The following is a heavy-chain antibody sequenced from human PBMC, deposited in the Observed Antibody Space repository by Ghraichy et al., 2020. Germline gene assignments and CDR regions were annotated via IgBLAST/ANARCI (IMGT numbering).Heavy chain of an antibody. D-gene: IGHD5-18*01. Sequence: GESLNISCAASGFTFSSYSMNWVRQAPGKGLEWVSSISSSSSYIYYADSVKGRFTISRDNAKNSLYLQMNSLRAEDTAVYYCARDRRARGYSYEADYWGQGTLVTVSS. CDR3: ARDRRARGYSYEADY. CDR2: ISSSSSYI. J-gene: IGHJ4*02. CDR1: GFTFSSYS. V-gene: IGHV3-21*01.